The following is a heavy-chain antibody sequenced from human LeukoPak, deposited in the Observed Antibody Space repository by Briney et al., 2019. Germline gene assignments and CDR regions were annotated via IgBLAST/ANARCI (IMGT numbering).Heavy chain of an antibody. V-gene: IGHV4-31*03. D-gene: IGHD2-15*01. CDR1: GGSISSGGYY. J-gene: IGHJ5*02. CDR3: ARDHCSGGSCYLPAGWFDP. CDR2: IYYSGST. Sequence: SETLSLTCTVSGGSISSGGYYWSWIRQHPGTGLEWIVYIYYSGSTYYNPSLKSRVTISVDTSKNQFSLKLSSVTAADTAVYYCARDHCSGGSCYLPAGWFDPWGQGTLVTVSS.